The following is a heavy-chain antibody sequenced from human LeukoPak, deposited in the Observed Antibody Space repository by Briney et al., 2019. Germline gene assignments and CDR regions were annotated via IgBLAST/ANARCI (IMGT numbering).Heavy chain of an antibody. CDR1: GFTFSSYA. D-gene: IGHD1-14*01. CDR3: AKLHNLNCDY. CDR2: ISGSGGTT. V-gene: IGHV3-23*01. J-gene: IGHJ4*02. Sequence: GGSLRLSCAASGFTFSSYAMSWVRQAPGTGLEWVSTISGSGGTTYYADSVKGRFTISRDNSKNTLYLQMNSLRPEDTAVYYCAKLHNLNCDYWGLGTLATVSS.